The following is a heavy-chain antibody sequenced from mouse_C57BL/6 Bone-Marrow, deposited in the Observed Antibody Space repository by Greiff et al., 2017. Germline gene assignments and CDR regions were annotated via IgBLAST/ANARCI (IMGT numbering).Heavy chain of an antibody. Sequence: QVQLQQSGAELVRPGASVTLSCKASGYTFTDYEMYWVKQTPVHGLEWIGAIDPETGGTAYNQKFKGKAILTADKSSSTAYMELRSLTSEDSAVYYCTDYGSSLFDYWGQGTTLTVSS. V-gene: IGHV1-15*01. CDR1: GYTFTDYE. CDR3: TDYGSSLFDY. J-gene: IGHJ2*01. CDR2: IDPETGGT. D-gene: IGHD1-1*01.